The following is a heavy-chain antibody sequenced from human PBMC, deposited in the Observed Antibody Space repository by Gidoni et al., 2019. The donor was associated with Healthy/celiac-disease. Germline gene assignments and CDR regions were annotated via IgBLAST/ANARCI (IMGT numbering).Heavy chain of an antibody. CDR3: ARDFSPDTSRWY. V-gene: IGHV3-48*01. D-gene: IGHD5-18*01. Sequence: EVQLVESGGGWVQPGGSLRLCVSASGFPFSSYSMSWVRQAPGKGLEWVSYISSSSSTIYYADSVKGRFTISRDNAKNSLYLQMNSLRAEDTAVYYCARDFSPDTSRWYWGQGTLVTVSS. CDR2: ISSSSSTI. CDR1: GFPFSSYS. J-gene: IGHJ4*02.